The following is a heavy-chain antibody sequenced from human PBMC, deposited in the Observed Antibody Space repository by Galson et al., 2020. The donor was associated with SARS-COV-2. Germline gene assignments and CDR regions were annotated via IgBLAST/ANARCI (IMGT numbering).Heavy chain of an antibody. Sequence: SETMSLTCAVFGGSLSGYHWNWIRQAPGKGLEWIAAINYGGIASYTPSLASRVTISMETSKRQFALKVTSVTAADTAVYFCARNPRYCSGNTCNNYFELCGRGTLVTVSA. D-gene: IGHD2-15*01. J-gene: IGHJ2*01. CDR1: GGSLSGYH. V-gene: IGHV4-34*01. CDR3: ARNPRYCSGNTCNNYFEL. CDR2: INYGGIA.